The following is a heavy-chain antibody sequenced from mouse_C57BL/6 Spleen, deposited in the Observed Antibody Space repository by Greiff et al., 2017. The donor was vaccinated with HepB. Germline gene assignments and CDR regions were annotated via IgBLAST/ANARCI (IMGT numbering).Heavy chain of an antibody. D-gene: IGHD6-1*01. CDR1: GFTFSSYA. J-gene: IGHJ4*01. CDR2: ISDGGSYT. V-gene: IGHV5-4*01. CDR3: ARDRPQDY. Sequence: EVKLVESGGGLVKPGGSLKLSCAASGFTFSSYAMSWVRQTPEKRLEWVATISDGGSYTYYPDNVKGRFTISRDNAKNNLYLQMSHLKSEDTAMYYCARDRPQDYWGQGTSVTVSS.